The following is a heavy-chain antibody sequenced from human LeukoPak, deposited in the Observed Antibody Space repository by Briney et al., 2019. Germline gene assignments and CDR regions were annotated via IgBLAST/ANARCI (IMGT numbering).Heavy chain of an antibody. V-gene: IGHV4-34*01. CDR1: GGSFSGYY. Sequence: SETLSLTCAVYGGSFSGYYWSWIRQPPGKGLEWIGEINHSGSTNYNPSLKSRVTISVDTSKNQFSLKLSSVTAADTAVYYCARQSSYCSGGSCYALHFVYWGQGTLVTVSS. D-gene: IGHD2-15*01. CDR2: INHSGST. CDR3: ARQSSYCSGGSCYALHFVY. J-gene: IGHJ4*02.